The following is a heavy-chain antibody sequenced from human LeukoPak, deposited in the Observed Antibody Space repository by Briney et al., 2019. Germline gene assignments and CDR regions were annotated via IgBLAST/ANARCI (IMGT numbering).Heavy chain of an antibody. CDR3: ARSYCSGGSCYRGRFDF. V-gene: IGHV4-39*01. CDR1: GGPLSHRSYY. D-gene: IGHD2-15*01. CDR2: IYYTGST. Sequence: PSETPFPTIPFPGGPLSHRSYYRGGVRPPPREGPEWVGGIYYTGSTYYNPSLKSRVTMSVDTSKSQFSLKLSSVTAADTAVYYCARSYCSGGSCYRGRFDFWGQGTLVTVFS. J-gene: IGHJ4*02.